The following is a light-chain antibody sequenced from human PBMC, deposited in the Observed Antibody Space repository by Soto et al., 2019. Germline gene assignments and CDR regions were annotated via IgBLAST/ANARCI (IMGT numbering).Light chain of an antibody. Sequence: DIQMTQSPSSLSASVGDRFTITCRARQSITSYLNWYQQKPGKAPQLLIYAASSLQSGVPSRFSGSGSGTDFTLTVSSLQPEDFATYFCQQSYTTPWTFGQGTKVEVK. V-gene: IGKV1-39*01. J-gene: IGKJ1*01. CDR3: QQSYTTPWT. CDR1: QSITSY. CDR2: AAS.